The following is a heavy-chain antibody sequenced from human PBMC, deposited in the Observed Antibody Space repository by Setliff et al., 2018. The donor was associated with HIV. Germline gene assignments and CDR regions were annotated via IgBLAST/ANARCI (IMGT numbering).Heavy chain of an antibody. Sequence: SETLSLTCTVTGGSISSSSYYWGWISKPPGKGLEWIGSIYYSGSTYYNLSLKSRVTISADTYKNQFSLNVRSVTAADTAVYYCARFWGGLDAFDIWGQGTMVTVSS. D-gene: IGHD3-16*01. V-gene: IGHV4-39*01. CDR3: ARFWGGLDAFDI. CDR2: IYYSGST. CDR1: GGSISSSSYY. J-gene: IGHJ3*02.